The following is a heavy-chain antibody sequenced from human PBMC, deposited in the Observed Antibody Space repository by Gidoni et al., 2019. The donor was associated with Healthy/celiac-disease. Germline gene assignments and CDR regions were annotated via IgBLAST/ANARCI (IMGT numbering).Heavy chain of an antibody. Sequence: QITLKESGPTLVKPTQTLTLTCTFSGFSLSTTGVGVGWIRQPPGEALEWLPLIYWDDDKRYSPCLKSRLTNTKDTAKNQVVLTMTNIDPVDTATYYCSHSKAAARFDPWGQGPLVTVSS. V-gene: IGHV2-5*02. J-gene: IGHJ5*02. CDR2: IYWDDDK. CDR1: GFSLSTTGVG. CDR3: SHSKAAARFDP. D-gene: IGHD6-13*01.